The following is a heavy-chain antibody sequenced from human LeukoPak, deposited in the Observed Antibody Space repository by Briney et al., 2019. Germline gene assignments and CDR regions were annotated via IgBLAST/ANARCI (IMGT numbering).Heavy chain of an antibody. V-gene: IGHV4-39*01. J-gene: IGHJ1*01. Sequence: SETLSLTCSVSGDTVSRSDSYWDWIRQPPGKGLEWIGTIYYSGRTYYSPSLKSRVTMSVDPSNNQFSLNLRSVTAADTAVYYCARRRYYDGSGYLEWGQGTLLSVSS. CDR2: IYYSGRT. D-gene: IGHD3-22*01. CDR1: GDTVSRSDSY. CDR3: ARRRYYDGSGYLE.